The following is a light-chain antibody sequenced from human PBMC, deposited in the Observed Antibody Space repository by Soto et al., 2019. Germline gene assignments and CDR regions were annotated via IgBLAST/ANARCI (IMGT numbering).Light chain of an antibody. CDR2: EVT. Sequence: QSALTQPPSASGSPGQSVTISCTGTSSDVGGYNYVSWYQQHPGKAPKLMIYEVTKRPSGVPDRFSCSKSGNTASLTVSGLQAEDEADYYCSSYAGSKNLVFGGGTKLTFL. CDR3: SSYAGSKNLV. V-gene: IGLV2-8*01. CDR1: SSDVGGYNY. J-gene: IGLJ2*01.